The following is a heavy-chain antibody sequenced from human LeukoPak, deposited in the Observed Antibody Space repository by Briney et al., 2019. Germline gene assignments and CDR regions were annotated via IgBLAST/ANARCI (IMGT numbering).Heavy chain of an antibody. J-gene: IGHJ3*02. Sequence: TLSLTCTVSGGSISSGGYYWSWIRQHPGKGLEWIGYIYYSGSTYYNPSLKSRVTISVDTSKNQFSLKLSSVTAADTAVYYCARDSSSSGDAFDIWGQGTMVTVSS. CDR1: GGSISSGGYY. CDR3: ARDSSSSGDAFDI. V-gene: IGHV4-31*03. CDR2: IYYSGST. D-gene: IGHD6-6*01.